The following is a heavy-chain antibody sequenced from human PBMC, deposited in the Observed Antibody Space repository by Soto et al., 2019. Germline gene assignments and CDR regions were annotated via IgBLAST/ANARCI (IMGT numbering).Heavy chain of an antibody. CDR3: ARERGSGYSHFDY. CDR1: GFAFSSCA. Sequence: XGSLRLSCAASGFAFSSCAMHWVRQAPGKGLEWVAVISYDGSNKYYADSVKGRFTISRDNSKNTLYLQMNSLRAEDTAVYYCARERGSGYSHFDYWGQGTLVTVSS. J-gene: IGHJ4*02. D-gene: IGHD3-3*01. CDR2: ISYDGSNK. V-gene: IGHV3-30-3*01.